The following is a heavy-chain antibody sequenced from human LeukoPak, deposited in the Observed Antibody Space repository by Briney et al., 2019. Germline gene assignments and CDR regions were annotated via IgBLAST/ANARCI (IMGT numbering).Heavy chain of an antibody. CDR1: GFTFSSYG. CDR2: ISGSGGST. CDR3: ARARGVSHPFDY. V-gene: IGHV3-23*01. Sequence: GGTLRLSCAASGFTFSSYGMSWVRQAPGKGLEWVSAISGSGGSTYYADSVKGRFTISRDNSKNTLYLQMNSLRAEDTAVYYCARARGVSHPFDYWGQGTLVTVSS. D-gene: IGHD2-21*01. J-gene: IGHJ4*02.